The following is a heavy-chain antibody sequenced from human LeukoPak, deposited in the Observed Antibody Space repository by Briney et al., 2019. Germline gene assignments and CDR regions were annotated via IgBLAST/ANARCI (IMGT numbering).Heavy chain of an antibody. V-gene: IGHV3-72*01. J-gene: IGHJ4*02. D-gene: IGHD4/OR15-4a*01. CDR3: ARSMYGEGRRIIDFDY. Sequence: GGSLRLSCAASGFTFSDHYIDWVRQAPGEGLEWGARTRNKVNSYPTAYAASVTGRFTVSRDDSSNSVYLQMNSLKIEDTAVYYCARSMYGEGRRIIDFDYWGQGSLLTVSS. CDR1: GFTFSDHY. CDR2: TRNKVNSYPT.